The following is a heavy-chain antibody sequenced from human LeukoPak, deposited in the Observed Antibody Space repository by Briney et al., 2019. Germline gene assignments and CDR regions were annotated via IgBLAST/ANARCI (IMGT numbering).Heavy chain of an antibody. CDR1: GYTFTGYY. V-gene: IGHV1-2*02. CDR3: AREGSPLMRSFDWFDN. D-gene: IGHD3-9*01. J-gene: IGHJ4*02. Sequence: GASVKVSCKTSGYTFTGYYMNWVRQAPGQGLGWMGWINPHNGETNYAQKFQGRVTMTTDTSISTAYMDLSRLRLDDTAVYYCAREGSPLMRSFDWFDNWGQGTLVTVSS. CDR2: INPHNGET.